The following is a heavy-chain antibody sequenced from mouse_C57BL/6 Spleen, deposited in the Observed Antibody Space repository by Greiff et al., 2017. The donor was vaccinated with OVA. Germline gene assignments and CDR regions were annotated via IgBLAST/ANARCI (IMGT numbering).Heavy chain of an antibody. V-gene: IGHV5-4*03. CDR3: ARSMVTTRNYYFDY. CDR1: GFTFSSYA. CDR2: ISDGGSYT. Sequence: EVKLVESGGGLVKPGGSLKLSCAASGFTFSSYAMSWVRQTPEKRLEWVATISDGGSYTYYPDNVKGRFTISRDNAKNNLYLQMSHLKSEDTAMYYCARSMVTTRNYYFDYWGQGTTLTVSS. D-gene: IGHD2-2*01. J-gene: IGHJ2*01.